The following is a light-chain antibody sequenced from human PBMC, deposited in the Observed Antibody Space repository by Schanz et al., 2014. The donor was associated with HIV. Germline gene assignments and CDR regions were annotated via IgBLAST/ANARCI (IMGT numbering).Light chain of an antibody. CDR1: NSDVGNYNF. Sequence: QSALTQPASVSGTPGQSITISCTGTNSDVGNYNFVSWYQQHPGKAPKLMIYDVSVRPSGVSHRFSGSKSDNTASLTISGLQAEDEADYYCASYTDSITFGLGTATKLTVL. CDR2: DVS. J-gene: IGLJ1*01. CDR3: ASYTDSITFG. V-gene: IGLV2-14*03.